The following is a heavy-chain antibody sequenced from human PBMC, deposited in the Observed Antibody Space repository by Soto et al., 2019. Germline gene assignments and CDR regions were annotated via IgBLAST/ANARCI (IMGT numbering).Heavy chain of an antibody. CDR3: ARARTSSAVDFDY. D-gene: IGHD6-19*01. CDR1: GGSISSYY. V-gene: IGHV4-59*01. J-gene: IGHJ4*02. CDR2: IYYSGST. Sequence: PSAILSLACTVSGGSISSYYWSWIRQPPGKGVEWIGYIYYSGSTNYNPSLKSRVTISVDTSKNQFSLKLTSLTAADTAVYYCARARTSSAVDFDYWGQGTLVTVSS.